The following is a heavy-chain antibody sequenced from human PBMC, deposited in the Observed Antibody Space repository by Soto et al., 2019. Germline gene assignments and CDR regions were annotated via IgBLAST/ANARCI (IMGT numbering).Heavy chain of an antibody. CDR1: GGSISSGGYY. Sequence: QVQLQESGPGLVKPSQTLSLTCTVSGGSISSGGYYWSWIRQHPWKGLEWIGYIYYSGSTYYNPSLKSRVTISVDTSKNQFSMKLSSVTAADTAVYYCARGLDYCGTVGVDYWGQGTLVTVSS. J-gene: IGHJ4*02. V-gene: IGHV4-31*03. D-gene: IGHD3-16*01. CDR2: IYYSGST. CDR3: ARGLDYCGTVGVDY.